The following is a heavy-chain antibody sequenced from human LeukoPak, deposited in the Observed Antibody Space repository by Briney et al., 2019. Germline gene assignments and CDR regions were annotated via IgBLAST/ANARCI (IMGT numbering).Heavy chain of an antibody. CDR2: IYYSGST. CDR1: GGSISSYY. D-gene: IGHD4-17*01. Sequence: PSETLSLTCTVSGGSISSYYWSWIRQPPGKGLEWIGYIYYSGSTNYNPSLKSRVTISVDTSKNQFSLKLSSVTAADTAVYYCARVHDYGDYDGVDWFDPWGQGTLVTVSS. J-gene: IGHJ5*02. V-gene: IGHV4-59*08. CDR3: ARVHDYGDYDGVDWFDP.